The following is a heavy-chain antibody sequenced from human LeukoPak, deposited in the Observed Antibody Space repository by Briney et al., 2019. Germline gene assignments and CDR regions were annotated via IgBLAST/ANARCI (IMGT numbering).Heavy chain of an antibody. V-gene: IGHV3-30*18. CDR1: EFTFSSYA. CDR2: ISYDGGHK. Sequence: PGGSLRLSCAASEFTFSSYAMQWVRQAPGKGLEWVAVISYDGGHKYYADSVKGRFTISRDNSKNTLYLQMNSLRAEDTAVYYCAKDLYDILTGYSLDDYWGQGTLVTVSS. D-gene: IGHD3-9*01. J-gene: IGHJ4*02. CDR3: AKDLYDILTGYSLDDY.